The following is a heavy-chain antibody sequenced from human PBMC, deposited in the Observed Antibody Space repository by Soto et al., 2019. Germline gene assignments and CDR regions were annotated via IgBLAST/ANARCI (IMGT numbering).Heavy chain of an antibody. CDR1: GGSISNYY. CDR2: ISYRVST. CDR3: ATLVSGEGVVGAILNWFDP. J-gene: IGHJ5*02. Sequence: PSATLSPTGTVSGGSISNYYWTWIRQPPGKGLEWIGYISYRVSTNYNPSLKSRVTISLDTSNKQFSLKLSSVTAADTAVYYCATLVSGEGVVGAILNWFDPWGQGTLVTVSS. D-gene: IGHD1-26*01. V-gene: IGHV4-59*01.